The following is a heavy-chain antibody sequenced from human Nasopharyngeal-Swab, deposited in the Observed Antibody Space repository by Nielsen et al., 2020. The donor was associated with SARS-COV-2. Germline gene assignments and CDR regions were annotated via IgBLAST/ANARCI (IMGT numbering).Heavy chain of an antibody. CDR1: GRSISGTDW. CDR2: TSPYGGT. CDR3: ASSSSEKRGHDS. D-gene: IGHD6-6*01. V-gene: IGHV4-4*02. Sequence: SETLSLTCAVSGRSISGTDWWSWVRQPPGKGLEWIGETSPYGGTNYNPSLKSRVIVSVDRSKNQFSLSLNSVTAADTAVCYCASSSSEKRGHDSWGQGTLVTVSS. J-gene: IGHJ4*02.